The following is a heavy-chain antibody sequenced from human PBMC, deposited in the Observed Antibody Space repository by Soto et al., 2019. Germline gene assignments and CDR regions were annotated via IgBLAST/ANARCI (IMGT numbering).Heavy chain of an antibody. J-gene: IGHJ6*02. CDR2: ISSYNGDT. Sequence: QVQLVQSGAEVKKPGASVKVSCKASGYTFTRSGISWVRQAPGQGPEWMGWISSYNGDTNYAQTFQGRVTMTTDTSTSTAYMELRSLRSDDTAVYYCARAGVAPYYYYGMDVWGQGTPVTVYS. CDR3: ARAGVAPYYYYGMDV. D-gene: IGHD5-12*01. CDR1: GYTFTRSG. V-gene: IGHV1-18*01.